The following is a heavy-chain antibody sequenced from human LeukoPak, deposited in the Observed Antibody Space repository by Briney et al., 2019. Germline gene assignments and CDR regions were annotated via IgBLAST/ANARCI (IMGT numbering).Heavy chain of an antibody. Sequence: SETLSLTCTVSGGSISSYYWSWIRQPPGKGLEWIGYIYYSGSANYNPSLKSRVTISVDTSKNQFSLKLSSVTAADTAMYYCARDRGPYSTSLYYCYYMDVWGKGTTVTVSS. J-gene: IGHJ6*03. D-gene: IGHD6-13*01. V-gene: IGHV4-59*01. CDR2: IYYSGSA. CDR1: GGSISSYY. CDR3: ARDRGPYSTSLYYCYYMDV.